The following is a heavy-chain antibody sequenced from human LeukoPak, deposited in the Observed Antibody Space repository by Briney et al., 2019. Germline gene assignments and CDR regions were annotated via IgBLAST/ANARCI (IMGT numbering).Heavy chain of an antibody. Sequence: GGSLRLSCAASGFTFSSYSMTWVRQAPGKGPEWVSYTSSSSSTIYYADSVKGRFTISRDNAKNSLYLQMNSLRAEDTAVYYCARERSRAGEYWGQGTLVTVSS. D-gene: IGHD3-10*01. CDR1: GFTFSSYS. J-gene: IGHJ4*02. CDR3: ARERSRAGEY. V-gene: IGHV3-48*01. CDR2: TSSSSSTI.